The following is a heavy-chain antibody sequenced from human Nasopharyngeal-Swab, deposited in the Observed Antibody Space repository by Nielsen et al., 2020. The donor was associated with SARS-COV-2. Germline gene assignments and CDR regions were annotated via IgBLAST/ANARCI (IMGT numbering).Heavy chain of an antibody. V-gene: IGHV3-21*01. CDR3: ARGQYCSSTSCYARGYNYYYGMDV. CDR2: ISSSSSYI. J-gene: IGHJ6*02. Sequence: GESLKISCAASGFTFSSYSMNWVRQAPGKGLEWVSSISSSSSYIYYADSVKGRFTISRDNAKNSLYLQMNSLRAEDTAVYYCARGQYCSSTSCYARGYNYYYGMDVWGQGTTVTVSS. CDR1: GFTFSSYS. D-gene: IGHD2-2*01.